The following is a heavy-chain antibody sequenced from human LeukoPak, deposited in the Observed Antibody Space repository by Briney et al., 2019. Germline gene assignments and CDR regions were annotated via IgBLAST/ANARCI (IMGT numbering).Heavy chain of an antibody. J-gene: IGHJ4*02. CDR3: ARVDYDSSGAYY. CDR2: INPNSGGT. CDR1: GYTFTGYY. Sequence: ASVKVSCKASGYTFTGYYMHWVRQAPGQGLEWMGWINPNSGGTNYAQKFQGRVTMTRDTSISTAYMELSRLRSDDTAVYYCARVDYDSSGAYYWGPGTLVTVSS. D-gene: IGHD3-22*01. V-gene: IGHV1-2*02.